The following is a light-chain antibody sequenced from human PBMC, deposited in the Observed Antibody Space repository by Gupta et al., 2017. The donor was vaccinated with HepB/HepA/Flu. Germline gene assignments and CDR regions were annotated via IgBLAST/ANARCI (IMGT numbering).Light chain of an antibody. CDR3: QQYGSLLWT. CDR1: QSVSSGY. Sequence: EIVLTQSPGTLSSSPGERATLSCRASQSVSSGYLAWYQQKPGQAPRLLIYGISSRATGIPDRFSGSGSGTAFTLTIIRLEPEDFAVYYCQQYGSLLWTFGQGTKVEIK. J-gene: IGKJ1*01. CDR2: GIS. V-gene: IGKV3-20*01.